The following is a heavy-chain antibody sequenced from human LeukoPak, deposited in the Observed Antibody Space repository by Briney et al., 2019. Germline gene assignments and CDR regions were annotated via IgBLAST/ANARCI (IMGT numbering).Heavy chain of an antibody. Sequence: PSETLSLTCTVSGGSISSYYWSWIRQPPGKGLEWIGSIYHSGSTYYNPSLQSRVTISVDTSKNQFSLRLSSVTAADTAVYYCARVGGNYDILTGYSPFDFWGQGTLVTVSS. J-gene: IGHJ4*02. D-gene: IGHD3-9*01. CDR3: ARVGGNYDILTGYSPFDF. CDR2: IYHSGST. CDR1: GGSISSYY. V-gene: IGHV4-38-2*02.